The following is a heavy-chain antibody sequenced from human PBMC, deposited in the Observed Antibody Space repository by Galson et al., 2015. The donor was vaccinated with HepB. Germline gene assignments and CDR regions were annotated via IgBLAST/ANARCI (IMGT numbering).Heavy chain of an antibody. J-gene: IGHJ4*02. CDR2: ISSAGSEK. V-gene: IGHV3-30*18. CDR1: SFLRTFA. D-gene: IGHD1-1*01. Sequence: SLRLSCAASSFLRTFAMHWVRQAPGKGLEWVAVISSAGSEKYYADSVKGRFTVSRDNSKNTLYLQMNSLRPEDTAVYYCAKEGDGNAVAPSHTLDYWGQGARVTVSP. CDR3: AKEGDGNAVAPSHTLDY.